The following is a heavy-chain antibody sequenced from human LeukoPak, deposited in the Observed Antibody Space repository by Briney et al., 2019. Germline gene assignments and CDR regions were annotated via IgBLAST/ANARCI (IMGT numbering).Heavy chain of an antibody. CDR2: IWYDGSNK. V-gene: IGHV3-33*08. CDR3: VSGGDYAGIAALFRH. Sequence: GGSLRLSCAASGFTFSSYSMNWVRQAPGKGLEWVAVIWYDGSNKYYADSVKGRFTISRDNSKNTLYLQMNSLKTEDTALYYCVSGGDYAGIAALFRHWGQGSLVTVSS. CDR1: GFTFSSYS. D-gene: IGHD4-17*01. J-gene: IGHJ4*02.